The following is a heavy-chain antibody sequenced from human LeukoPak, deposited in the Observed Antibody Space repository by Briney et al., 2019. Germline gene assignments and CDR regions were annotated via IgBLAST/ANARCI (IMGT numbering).Heavy chain of an antibody. CDR1: GFTFSTYA. J-gene: IGHJ6*02. V-gene: IGHV3-23*01. CDR2: ISARDNYI. Sequence: GGSLRLSCAASGFTFSTYAMTWVRQAPGKGLEWVSAISARDNYIYYADPVKGRFTISRDNSNLYLQMDSLRAEDTALYYCARGYCTGNSCPIYYYGMDVWGQGTTVIVSS. D-gene: IGHD2-8*02. CDR3: ARGYCTGNSCPIYYYGMDV.